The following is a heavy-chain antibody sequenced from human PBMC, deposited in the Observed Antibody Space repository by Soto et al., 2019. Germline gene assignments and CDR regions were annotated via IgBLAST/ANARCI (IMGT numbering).Heavy chain of an antibody. Sequence: SETLSLTCAVYGGSFSGYYWSWIRQPPGKGLEWIGEINHSGSTHYNPSLKSRVTISVDTSKNQFSLKLSSVTAADTAVYYCARGGVWFGELLSGKSRPSGTSTRLWWFDPWGQGTLVTVSS. CDR1: GGSFSGYY. CDR3: ARGGVWFGELLSGKSRPSGTSTRLWWFDP. J-gene: IGHJ5*02. CDR2: INHSGST. V-gene: IGHV4-34*01. D-gene: IGHD3-10*01.